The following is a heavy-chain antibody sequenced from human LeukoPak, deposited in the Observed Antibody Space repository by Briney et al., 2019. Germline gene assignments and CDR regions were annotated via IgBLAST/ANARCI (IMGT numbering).Heavy chain of an antibody. D-gene: IGHD2-8*01. J-gene: IGHJ6*03. CDR2: IFYSGST. CDR3: ARSYGGYYYYMDV. Sequence: SETLSLTCTVSSGSISTSNYYWGWVRQPPGKALEWIGNIFYSGSTYYSPSLKSRVTISLDTSRNQFSLKLNSVTAADTAVYYCARSYGGYYYYMDVWGKGTTVTVSS. V-gene: IGHV4-39*07. CDR1: SGSISTSNYY.